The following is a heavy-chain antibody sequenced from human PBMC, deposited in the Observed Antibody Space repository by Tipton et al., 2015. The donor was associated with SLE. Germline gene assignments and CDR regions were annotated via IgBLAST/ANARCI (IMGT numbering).Heavy chain of an antibody. CDR3: AKGLRPRDAFDI. V-gene: IGHV3-30*18. CDR2: IWYDGSNK. CDR1: GFTFSSYG. D-gene: IGHD1-14*01. J-gene: IGHJ3*02. Sequence: SLRLSCAASGFTFSSYGMHWVRQAPGKGLEWVAVIWYDGSNKYYADSVKGRFTISRDNSKNTLYLQMNSLRAEDTAVYYCAKGLRPRDAFDIWGQGTMVTVSS.